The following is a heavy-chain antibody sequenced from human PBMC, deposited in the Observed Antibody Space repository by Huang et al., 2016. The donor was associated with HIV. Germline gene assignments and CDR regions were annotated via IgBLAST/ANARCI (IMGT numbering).Heavy chain of an antibody. CDR3: ARGTRLTGLWYFDL. CDR1: GFTFSSYW. V-gene: IGHV3-74*01. Sequence: EVQLVESGGGLVQPGGSLRLSCAASGFTFSSYWLHWVRQAPGKGLVWVSRINGDGGSTNYADSVKGRFTISRDNAKNTLYVQVNSLRAEDTAVYYCARGTRLTGLWYFDLWGRGTLVIVSS. D-gene: IGHD7-27*01. J-gene: IGHJ2*01. CDR2: INGDGGST.